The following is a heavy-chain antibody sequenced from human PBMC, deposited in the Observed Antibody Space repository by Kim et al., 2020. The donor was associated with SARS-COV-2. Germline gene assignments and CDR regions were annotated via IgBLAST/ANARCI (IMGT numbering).Heavy chain of an antibody. CDR2: ISTDGSNK. J-gene: IGHJ6*01. V-gene: IGHV3-74*01. Sequence: GGSLRLSCAASGFTFSGYRMHWVRQPPGKGLVWVSRISTDGSNKDYADSVRGRFTISRDNTKNTLYLQMSSLRVEDTALYFCARGGASGSFAGVNYGLDV. D-gene: IGHD3-10*01. CDR3: ARGGASGSFAGVNYGLDV. CDR1: GFTFSGYR.